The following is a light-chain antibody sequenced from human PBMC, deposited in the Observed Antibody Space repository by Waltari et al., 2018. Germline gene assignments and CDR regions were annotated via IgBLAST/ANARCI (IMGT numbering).Light chain of an antibody. CDR2: DVA. Sequence: QSALTQPASVSGSPGQTVTISCTGTASAIGAYDFVSWYQQLPGKAPKLLIYDVAKRPSGVSSRFSASKSGNTAFLTIYGLQAEDEADYYCCSYAGSNTYVFGSETQVTVL. V-gene: IGLV2-23*02. CDR3: CSYAGSNTYV. J-gene: IGLJ1*01. CDR1: ASAIGAYDF.